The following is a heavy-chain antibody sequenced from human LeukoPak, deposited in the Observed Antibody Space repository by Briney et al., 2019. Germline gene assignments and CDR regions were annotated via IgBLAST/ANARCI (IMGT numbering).Heavy chain of an antibody. V-gene: IGHV3-23*01. Sequence: PGGSLRLSCAASGFTFSSYAMSWVRQAPGKGLEWVSAISGSGGSTYYADSVKGRFTISRDNSKNTLYLQMNSLRAEDTAVYYCARGGGHYYGSGSYPDYWGQGTLVTVSS. J-gene: IGHJ4*02. CDR1: GFTFSSYA. CDR3: ARGGGHYYGSGSYPDY. CDR2: ISGSGGST. D-gene: IGHD3-10*01.